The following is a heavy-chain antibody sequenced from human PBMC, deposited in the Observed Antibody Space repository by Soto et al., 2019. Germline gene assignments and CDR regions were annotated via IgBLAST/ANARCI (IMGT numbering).Heavy chain of an antibody. J-gene: IGHJ5*02. CDR3: ARGGPTGIAAAATGWFDP. V-gene: IGHV4-34*01. CDR1: GGSFSGYY. Sequence: SETLSLTCAVYGGSFSGYYWSWIRQPPGKGLEWIGEINHSGSTNYNPSLKSRVTISVDTSKNQFSLKLSSVTAADTAVYYCARGGPTGIAAAATGWFDPWGQGTLVTVPS. D-gene: IGHD6-13*01. CDR2: INHSGST.